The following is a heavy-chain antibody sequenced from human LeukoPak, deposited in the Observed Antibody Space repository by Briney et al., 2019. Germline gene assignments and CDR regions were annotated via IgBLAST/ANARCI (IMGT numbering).Heavy chain of an antibody. D-gene: IGHD2-8*02. CDR1: GYTFSGYY. Sequence: GASVKVSCKASGYTFSGYYMHWVRQAPGQGLEWVAVISNDGNNKYYADSVKGRFTISRDNSKNTLYLQMNSLRAEDTAVYYCASDFRSYNIRWCLDYWGQGTLVTVSS. V-gene: IGHV3-30*16. J-gene: IGHJ4*02. CDR3: ASDFRSYNIRWCLDY. CDR2: ISNDGNNK.